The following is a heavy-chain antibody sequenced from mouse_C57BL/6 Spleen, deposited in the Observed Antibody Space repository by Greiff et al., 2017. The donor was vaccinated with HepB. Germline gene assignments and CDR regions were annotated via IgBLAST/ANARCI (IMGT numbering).Heavy chain of an antibody. Sequence: VQLQQPGAELVKPGASVKLSCKASGYTFTSYWMQWVKQRPGQGLEWIGEIDPSDSYTNYNQKFKGKATLTVDTSSSTAYMQLSSLTSEDSAVYYCARLRYYGSSPLYYFDYWGQGTTLTVSS. CDR3: ARLRYYGSSPLYYFDY. CDR2: IDPSDSYT. V-gene: IGHV1-50*01. D-gene: IGHD1-1*01. J-gene: IGHJ2*01. CDR1: GYTFTSYW.